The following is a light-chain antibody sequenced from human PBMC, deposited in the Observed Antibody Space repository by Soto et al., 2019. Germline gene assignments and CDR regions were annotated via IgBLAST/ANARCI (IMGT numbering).Light chain of an antibody. Sequence: EIVMTQSPATLSVSPGERATLSCRASQSVSSNLAWYQQKPGQAPRLLIYGASTSATGIPARFSGSGSGTEFTLTISSLQSEDFAVYYCQQYNSWPRTFGGGTKVEIK. CDR1: QSVSSN. J-gene: IGKJ4*02. CDR2: GAS. CDR3: QQYNSWPRT. V-gene: IGKV3-15*01.